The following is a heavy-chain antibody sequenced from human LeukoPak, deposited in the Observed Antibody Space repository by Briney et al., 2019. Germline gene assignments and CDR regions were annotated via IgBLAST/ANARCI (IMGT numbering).Heavy chain of an antibody. CDR2: ISSSTSYI. J-gene: IGHJ6*03. CDR3: ARDQSYYGSGGYYYYMDV. CDR1: GFIFSTYS. V-gene: IGHV3-21*01. D-gene: IGHD3-10*01. Sequence: GGSLRLSCAASGFIFSTYSMNWVRQAPGKGLEWVSSISSSTSYIYYADSVKGRFTISRDNAKNSLYLQMNSLRPEDTAVYYCARDQSYYGSGGYYYYMDVWGKGTTVTISS.